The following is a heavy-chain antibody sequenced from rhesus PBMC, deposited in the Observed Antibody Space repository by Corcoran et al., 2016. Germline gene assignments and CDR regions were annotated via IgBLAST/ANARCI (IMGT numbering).Heavy chain of an antibody. CDR1: GGSISSSNW. CDR2: ISGSSCST. Sequence: QVQLQESGPGLVKPSETLSLTCAVSGGSISSSNWWSWIRQPPGKGLEWIGYISGSSCSTYSTPSLKSRVTISKATSKNQFSLKLSSVTAADTAVYYCARPRGSSAYFDYWGQGVLVTVSS. D-gene: IGHD4-29*01. J-gene: IGHJ4*01. CDR3: ARPRGSSAYFDY. V-gene: IGHV4-65*02.